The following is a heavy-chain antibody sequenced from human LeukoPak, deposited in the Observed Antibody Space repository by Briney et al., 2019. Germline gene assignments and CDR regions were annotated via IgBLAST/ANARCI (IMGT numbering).Heavy chain of an antibody. V-gene: IGHV3-30*02. J-gene: IGHJ4*02. D-gene: IGHD6-19*01. CDR1: GFTFSNYG. CDR2: IRYDGNNK. CDR3: ATMAVRVAASYIDC. Sequence: QSGGSLRLSCAASGFTFSNYGMHWVRQAPGKGLEGVAFIRYDGNNKYFADSVRGRFTISRYNSKHTLYLQMNSLRVEDTAVYYCATMAVRVAASYIDCWGQGALVTVSS.